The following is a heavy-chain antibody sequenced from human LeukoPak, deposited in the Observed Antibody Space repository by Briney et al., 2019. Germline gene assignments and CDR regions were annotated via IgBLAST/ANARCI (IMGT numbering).Heavy chain of an antibody. D-gene: IGHD6-13*01. J-gene: IGHJ3*02. V-gene: IGHV1-18*01. CDR1: GYTFTSYG. Sequence: ASVKVSCKASGYTFTSYGINWVRQAPGQGLEWLGWISAYSGNTNSAQKLQGRVTMTTDTSTSTAYMELRSLRSDDTAVYYCAKDPPYSSPGLAFDIWGPGTMVTVSS. CDR3: AKDPPYSSPGLAFDI. CDR2: ISAYSGNT.